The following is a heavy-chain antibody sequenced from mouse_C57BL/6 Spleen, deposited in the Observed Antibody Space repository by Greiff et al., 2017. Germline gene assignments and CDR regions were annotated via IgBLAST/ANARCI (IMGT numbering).Heavy chain of an antibody. CDR1: GYTFTSYW. CDR3: ARPYDYDGGFDY. D-gene: IGHD2-4*01. Sequence: QVQLQQPGAELVRPGSSVKLSCKASGYTFTSYWMHWVKQRPIQGLEWIGNIDPSDSETHYNQKFKDKATLTVDKYSSTAYMQLSSLTSEDSAVYYCARPYDYDGGFDYWGQGTTLTVSS. CDR2: IDPSDSET. V-gene: IGHV1-52*01. J-gene: IGHJ2*01.